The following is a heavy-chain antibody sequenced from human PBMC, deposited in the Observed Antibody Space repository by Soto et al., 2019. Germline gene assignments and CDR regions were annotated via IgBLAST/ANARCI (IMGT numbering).Heavy chain of an antibody. D-gene: IGHD6-13*01. CDR1: GGSISSGGYY. V-gene: IGHV4-31*03. J-gene: IGHJ5*01. Sequence: PSETLSLTCTVSGGSISSGGYYWSWIRQHPGKGLEWIGYIYYSGSTYYNPSLKSRVTISVDTSKNQFSLKLSSVTAADTAVYYCAREMAAAGPNWFDPWGQGTTVTVS. CDR3: AREMAAAGPNWFDP. CDR2: IYYSGST.